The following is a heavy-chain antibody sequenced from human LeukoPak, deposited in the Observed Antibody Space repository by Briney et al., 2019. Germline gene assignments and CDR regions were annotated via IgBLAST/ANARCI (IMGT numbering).Heavy chain of an antibody. J-gene: IGHJ4*02. Sequence: SETLSLTCTVSGGSVSSGSYYWSWIRQPPGKGLEWIGYIYYSGSTNYNPSLKSRVTISVDTSKSQFSLKLSSVTAADTAVYYCARDYRRIRAVAGTFDYWGQGTLVTVSS. CDR1: GGSVSSGSYY. D-gene: IGHD6-19*01. CDR3: ARDYRRIRAVAGTFDY. CDR2: IYYSGST. V-gene: IGHV4-61*01.